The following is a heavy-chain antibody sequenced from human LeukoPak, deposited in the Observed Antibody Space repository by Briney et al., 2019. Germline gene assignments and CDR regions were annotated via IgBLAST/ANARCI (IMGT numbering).Heavy chain of an antibody. CDR2: INPTGGST. V-gene: IGHV1-46*01. CDR3: ARDNSVGDNAWWFDP. Sequence: ASVKVSCKASGYTFTSYYMHWVRQAPGQELEWMGLINPTGGSTGYAQKFQGGVTMTRDMSTSTDYMELSSLRSEDTAIYYCARDNSVGDNAWWFDPWGQGTLVTVSS. D-gene: IGHD1-26*01. J-gene: IGHJ5*02. CDR1: GYTFTSYY.